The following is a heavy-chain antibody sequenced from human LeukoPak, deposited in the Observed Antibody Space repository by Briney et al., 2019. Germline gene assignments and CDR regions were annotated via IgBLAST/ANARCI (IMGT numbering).Heavy chain of an antibody. CDR3: ARGLYSSSP. V-gene: IGHV3-23*01. CDR2: ISGSGGST. Sequence: TGGSLRLSCAVSGSTFSNYAMSWVRQAPGKGLEWVSAISGSGGSTYYADSVKGRCTISRDHSKNTLYLQMNSLRVEDTAVYYCARGLYSSSPWGQGTLVTVSS. J-gene: IGHJ4*02. CDR1: GSTFSNYA. D-gene: IGHD6-6*01.